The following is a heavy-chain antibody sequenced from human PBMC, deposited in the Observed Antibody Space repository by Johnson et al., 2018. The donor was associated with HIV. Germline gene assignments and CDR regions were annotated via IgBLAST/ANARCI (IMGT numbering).Heavy chain of an antibody. Sequence: QVQLVESGGGVVQPGRSLRLSCAASGFTFSSYAMHWVRQAPGKGLEWVAVISYDGSNKYYADSVKGRFTISRDNSKNTLYLQMNRLRAEDTAVYYCATGGVGYSSTWLDGFDIWGPGTMVTVSS. CDR1: GFTFSSYA. V-gene: IGHV3-30-3*01. D-gene: IGHD6-13*01. CDR2: ISYDGSNK. CDR3: ATGGVGYSSTWLDGFDI. J-gene: IGHJ3*02.